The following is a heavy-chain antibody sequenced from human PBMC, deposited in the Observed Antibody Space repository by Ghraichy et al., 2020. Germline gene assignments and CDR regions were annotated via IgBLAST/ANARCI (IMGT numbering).Heavy chain of an antibody. J-gene: IGHJ5*02. CDR3: ARVGFVELGLELRWFDP. V-gene: IGHV4-39*01. CDR1: GGSISSSSYY. Sequence: SETLSLTCTVSGGSISSSSYYWGWIRQPPGKGLEWIGSIYYSGSTYYNPSLKSRVTISVDTSKNQFSLKLSSVTAADTAVYYCARVGFVELGLELRWFDPWGQGTLVTVSS. CDR2: IYYSGST. D-gene: IGHD1-7*01.